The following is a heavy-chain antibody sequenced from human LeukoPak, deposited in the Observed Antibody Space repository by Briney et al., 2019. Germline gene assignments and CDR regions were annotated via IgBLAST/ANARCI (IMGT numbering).Heavy chain of an antibody. CDR3: AKDSYYDSSGYYYIYYFDY. J-gene: IGHJ4*02. V-gene: IGHV3-23*01. Sequence: RGSLRLSCAASGLTFSSYAMSWVRQAPGKGLEWVSAISGSGGSTYYADSVKGRFTISRDNSKNTLYLQMNSLRAEDTAVYYCAKDSYYDSSGYYYIYYFDYWGQGTLVTVSS. CDR1: GLTFSSYA. D-gene: IGHD3-22*01. CDR2: ISGSGGST.